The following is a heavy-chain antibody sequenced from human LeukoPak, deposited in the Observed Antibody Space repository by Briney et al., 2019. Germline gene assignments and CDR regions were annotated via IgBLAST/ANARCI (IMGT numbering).Heavy chain of an antibody. Sequence: ASVKVSCKASGYTFTSYAMHWVRQAPGQRLEWMGWINAGNGNTKYSQKFQGRVTITRDTSASTAYMELSSLRSEDTAVYYCARDVDIVVVPAAMWADYYYYGMDVWGQGTTVTVSS. D-gene: IGHD2-2*03. CDR2: INAGNGNT. CDR1: GYTFTSYA. J-gene: IGHJ6*02. V-gene: IGHV1-3*01. CDR3: ARDVDIVVVPAAMWADYYYYGMDV.